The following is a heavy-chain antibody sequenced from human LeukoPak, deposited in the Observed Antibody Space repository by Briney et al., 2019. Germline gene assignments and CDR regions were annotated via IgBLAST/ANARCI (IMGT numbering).Heavy chain of an antibody. CDR3: AKEGVDYYDSSGYWFDY. CDR1: GFTFSSYA. V-gene: IGHV3-23*01. Sequence: GGSLRLSCAASGFTFSSYAMSWVRQAPGKGLEWVSAISGSGGSTYYADSVKGRFTISRDNSKNTLYLQMNSLRAEDTAVYYCAKEGVDYYDSSGYWFDYWGQGTLVTVSS. D-gene: IGHD3-22*01. J-gene: IGHJ4*02. CDR2: ISGSGGST.